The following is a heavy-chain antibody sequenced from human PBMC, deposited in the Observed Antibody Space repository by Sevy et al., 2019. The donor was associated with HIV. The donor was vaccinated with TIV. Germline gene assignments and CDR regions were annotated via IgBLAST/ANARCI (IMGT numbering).Heavy chain of an antibody. CDR3: ATSRSGYFDSSSYYIY. D-gene: IGHD3-22*01. Sequence: GESLKISCKGSGYSFTSHWICWVRHMPGKGLEWMGIIYPDDSASRYSPSFQGQVTFSADKSISTAYLQWSSLKASDTAMYYCATSRSGYFDSSSYYIYWGQGTLVTVSS. CDR1: GYSFTSHW. CDR2: IYPDDSAS. J-gene: IGHJ4*02. V-gene: IGHV5-51*01.